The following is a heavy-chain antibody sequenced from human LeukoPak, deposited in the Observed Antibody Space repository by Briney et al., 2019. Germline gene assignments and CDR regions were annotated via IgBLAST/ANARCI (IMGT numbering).Heavy chain of an antibody. CDR1: GYTFISYD. Sequence: GASVKVSCKAAGYTFISYDINWVRQATGQGLEWMGWMNPNSGNTGYAQKFQGRVTMTRNTSISTAYMELSSLRSEDTAVYYCARGTARARLLDYWGQGTLVTVSS. CDR2: MNPNSGNT. CDR3: ARGTARARLLDY. V-gene: IGHV1-8*01. D-gene: IGHD6-6*01. J-gene: IGHJ4*02.